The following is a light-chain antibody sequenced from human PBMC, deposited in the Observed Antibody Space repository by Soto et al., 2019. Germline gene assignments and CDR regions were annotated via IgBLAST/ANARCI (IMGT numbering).Light chain of an antibody. CDR1: QNVNSN. CDR3: QQYNNWPLT. V-gene: IGKV3-15*01. CDR2: GSS. J-gene: IGKJ4*01. Sequence: EIVMTQSPATLSVSPGERAALSCRASQNVNSNLAWYPQKPAQAPRLLIYGSSNRATGIPARFSGSGSGTAFTLTISNLKSEDFAVYYCQQYNNWPLTFGGGTKVEIK.